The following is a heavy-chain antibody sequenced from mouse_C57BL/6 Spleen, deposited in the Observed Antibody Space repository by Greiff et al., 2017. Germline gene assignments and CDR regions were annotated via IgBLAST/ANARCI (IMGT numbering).Heavy chain of an antibody. Sequence: QVQLQQSGAELMKPGASVKLSCKATGYTFTGYWIEWVKQRPGHGLEWIGEILPGSGSTNYNEKFKGKATFTADTSSNTAYMQLSSLTTEDSAIYYCARWGIYYYGSSPQRNFDYWGQGTTLTVSS. CDR1: GYTFTGYW. CDR3: ARWGIYYYGSSPQRNFDY. CDR2: ILPGSGST. D-gene: IGHD1-1*01. V-gene: IGHV1-9*01. J-gene: IGHJ2*01.